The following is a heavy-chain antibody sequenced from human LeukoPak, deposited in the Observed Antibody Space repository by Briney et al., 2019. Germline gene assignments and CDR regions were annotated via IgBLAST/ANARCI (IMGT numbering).Heavy chain of an antibody. CDR1: GGSFSGDY. CDR3: ARFEYSSSSYAFDI. Sequence: PSETLSLTCAVYGGSFSGDYWSWIRQPPGKGLEWIGEINHSGSTNYNPSLKSRVTISVDTSKNQFSLKLSSVTAADTAVYYCARFEYSSSSYAFDIWGQGTMVTVSS. V-gene: IGHV4-34*01. CDR2: INHSGST. J-gene: IGHJ3*02. D-gene: IGHD6-6*01.